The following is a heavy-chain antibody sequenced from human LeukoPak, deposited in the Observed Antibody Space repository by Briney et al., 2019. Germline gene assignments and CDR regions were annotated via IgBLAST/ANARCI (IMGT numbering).Heavy chain of an antibody. D-gene: IGHD5-24*01. CDR3: ARVGGDGYRFDY. V-gene: IGHV1-69*04. CDR1: GGTFSSYA. CDR2: IIPILGVA. Sequence: ASVKVSCKASGGTFSSYAISWVRQAPGQGLEWMGRIIPILGVANYAQKFQGRVTITADKSTSTAYMELSSLRSEDTAVYYCARVGGDGYRFDYWGQGTLVTVSS. J-gene: IGHJ4*02.